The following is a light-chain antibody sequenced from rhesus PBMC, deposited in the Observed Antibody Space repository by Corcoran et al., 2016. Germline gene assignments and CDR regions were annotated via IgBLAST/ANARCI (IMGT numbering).Light chain of an antibody. J-gene: IGKJ1*01. CDR2: KAS. V-gene: IGKV1-22*01. CDR3: LHFSPSPPT. Sequence: DIQMTKSPSSLSASVGDKVTITCRARQAISSWLAWYQQKPGKAPNILIYKASSLQSVVPSRFTGSGSGKDFTLPISSLQPEDFATYYCLHFSPSPPTCGQGTQVEIK. CDR1: QAISSW.